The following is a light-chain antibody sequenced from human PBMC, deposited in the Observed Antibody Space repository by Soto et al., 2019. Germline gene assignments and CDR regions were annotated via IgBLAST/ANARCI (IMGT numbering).Light chain of an antibody. V-gene: IGKV1-5*01. CDR3: QQYNSYWT. CDR1: QGISSW. J-gene: IGKJ1*01. Sequence: DIQMTQVPSTLSATGGDRVTITCRASQGISSWLAWNQQKPGKAPKLLIYDASSLESGVPSRFSGSGSGTEFTLTISSLQPDDFATYYCQQYNSYWTFGQGTKVDIK. CDR2: DAS.